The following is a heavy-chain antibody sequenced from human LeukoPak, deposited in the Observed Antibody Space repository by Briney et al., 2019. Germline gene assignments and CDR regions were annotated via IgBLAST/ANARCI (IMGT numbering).Heavy chain of an antibody. CDR1: GFTFSSYW. V-gene: IGHV3-74*01. CDR3: ATSSSWYGFDY. CDR2: INSDGSRT. J-gene: IGHJ4*02. D-gene: IGHD6-13*01. Sequence: GGSLRLSCAASGFTFSSYWMHWVRQAPGKGLVWVSRINSDGSRTSYADSVKGRFTISRDNAKNTLYLQMNSLRAEDTAVYYCATSSSWYGFDYWGQGTLVTVSS.